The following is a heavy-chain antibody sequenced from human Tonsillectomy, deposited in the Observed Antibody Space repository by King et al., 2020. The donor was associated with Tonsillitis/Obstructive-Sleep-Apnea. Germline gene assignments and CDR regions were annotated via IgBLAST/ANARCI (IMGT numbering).Heavy chain of an antibody. Sequence: QLVQSGGGVVQPGRSLRLSCAASGFTFSIYTMHWVRQAPGKGLGWVALISYDANNKYYADSVKGRFTISRDNSKNTLYLQMNSLRAEDTAIYYCAREGGEYIYGYFFDYWSQGTLVTVSS. V-gene: IGHV3-30*04. CDR1: GFTFSIYT. J-gene: IGHJ4*02. D-gene: IGHD5-18*01. CDR3: AREGGEYIYGYFFDY. CDR2: ISYDANNK.